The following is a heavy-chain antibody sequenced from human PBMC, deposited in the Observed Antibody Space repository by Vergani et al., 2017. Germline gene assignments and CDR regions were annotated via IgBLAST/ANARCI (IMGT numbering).Heavy chain of an antibody. D-gene: IGHD3-10*01. CDR2: IRSKANSYAT. V-gene: IGHV3-73*01. CDR1: GFTFSSYG. J-gene: IGHJ3*02. CDR3: TRQDRGVIIGNDAFDI. Sequence: VQLVESGGGVVQPGRSLRLSCAASGFTFSSYGMHWVRQAPGKGLEWVGRIRSKANSYATAYAASVKGRFTISRDDSKNTAYLQMNSLKTEDTAVYYCTRQDRGVIIGNDAFDIWGQGTMVTVSS.